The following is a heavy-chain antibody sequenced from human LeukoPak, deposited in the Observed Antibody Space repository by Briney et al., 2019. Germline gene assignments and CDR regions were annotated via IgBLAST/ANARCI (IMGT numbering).Heavy chain of an antibody. CDR2: ISSGGSEI. D-gene: IGHD4/OR15-4a*01. J-gene: IGHJ1*01. V-gene: IGHV3-23*01. CDR3: AKSYGAVWYAAYFQH. Sequence: GGSLRLSCAASGFTLSSYAMSWVRQAPGKGLEWVSGISSGGSEIYYADSAKGRFTISRDNSKNTLYLQMNSLRVEDTAVYYCAKSYGAVWYAAYFQHWSQGAVVTVSS. CDR1: GFTLSSYA.